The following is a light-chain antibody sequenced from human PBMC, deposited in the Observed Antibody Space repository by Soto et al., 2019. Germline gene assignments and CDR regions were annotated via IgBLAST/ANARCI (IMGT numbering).Light chain of an antibody. CDR3: QQYYSTPFT. Sequence: DIVMTQSPDSLAVSLGERATINCKSSQSVLYSSNNKNYLAWYQQKPGQPPKLLIDWASTRESGVPHRFSGSRSGTAFSLTTSSLQAEDVAVYYCQQYYSTPFTFGPGTKVDIK. CDR1: QSVLYSSNNKNY. J-gene: IGKJ3*01. V-gene: IGKV4-1*01. CDR2: WAS.